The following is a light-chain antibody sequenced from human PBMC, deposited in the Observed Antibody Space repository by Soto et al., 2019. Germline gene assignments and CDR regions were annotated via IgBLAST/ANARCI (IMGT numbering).Light chain of an antibody. J-gene: IGLJ1*01. CDR2: EVS. Sequence: QSVLTQPASVSGSPGQSITISCTGTSSDIGGYKDVSWYQQHPGKAPQVLIFEVSYRPYGISNRFSGSKSGNVASLTISGLQAEDEADYYCCSYRSGTSPYYVFGTGTTLTVL. CDR1: SSDIGGYKD. CDR3: CSYRSGTSPYYV. V-gene: IGLV2-14*03.